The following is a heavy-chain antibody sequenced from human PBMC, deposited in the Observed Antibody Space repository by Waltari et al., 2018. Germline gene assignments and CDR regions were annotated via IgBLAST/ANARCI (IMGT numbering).Heavy chain of an antibody. Sequence: QVQLQESGPGLVRPSETLSLTCTVSGGSMRDYHPTWIRQPPGKGLDCIGYIDNIGRPNSHPSLTSRVTISVDPSSNEFSLLLTSVTAADTAIYYCAAYLFGWAGRGPWGPGALVTVSS. D-gene: IGHD1-26*01. CDR2: IDNIGRP. J-gene: IGHJ5*02. V-gene: IGHV4-59*01. CDR3: AAYLFGWAGRGP. CDR1: GGSMRDYH.